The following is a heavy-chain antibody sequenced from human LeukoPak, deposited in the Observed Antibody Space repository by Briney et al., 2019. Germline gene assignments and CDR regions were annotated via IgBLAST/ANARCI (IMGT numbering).Heavy chain of an antibody. Sequence: PGGSLRLSCAASGFTFSSYEMNWVRQAPGKGLEWVGFIRSKTYGGTTDYAASVKGRFTISRDDSKSIAYLQMNSLKTEDTAVYYCTRDYGVAGYWGQGTLVTVSS. V-gene: IGHV3-49*04. D-gene: IGHD3-3*01. CDR1: GFTFSSYE. CDR2: IRSKTYGGTT. CDR3: TRDYGVAGY. J-gene: IGHJ4*02.